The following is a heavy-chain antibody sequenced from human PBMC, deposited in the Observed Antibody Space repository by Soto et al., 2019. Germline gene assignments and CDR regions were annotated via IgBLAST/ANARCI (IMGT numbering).Heavy chain of an antibody. D-gene: IGHD1-26*01. CDR2: ISGSGGST. J-gene: IGHJ3*02. CDR3: AKAQGEWELLSPAFDI. CDR1: GFTFSSYA. V-gene: IGHV3-23*01. Sequence: EVQLLESGGGLVQPGGSLRLSCAASGFTFSSYAMSWVRQAPGKGLEWVSAISGSGGSTYYADSVKGRFTISRDNSKNTLYLQMNSLRAEDTAVYYCAKAQGEWELLSPAFDIWGQGTMVTVSS.